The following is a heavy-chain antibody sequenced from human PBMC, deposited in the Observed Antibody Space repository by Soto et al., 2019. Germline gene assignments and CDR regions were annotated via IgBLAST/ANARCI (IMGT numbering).Heavy chain of an antibody. CDR2: IDWDDDK. V-gene: IGHV2-70*01. Sequence: SGPTLVNPTQTLTLTCTFSGFSLSTSGMCVSWIRQPPGKALEWLALIDWDDDKYYSTSLKTRLTISKDTSKNQVVLTMTNMDPVDTATYYCAQTDSSSWDPDDYYYGMDVWGQGTTVTVSS. CDR1: GFSLSTSGMC. J-gene: IGHJ6*02. CDR3: AQTDSSSWDPDDYYYGMDV. D-gene: IGHD6-13*01.